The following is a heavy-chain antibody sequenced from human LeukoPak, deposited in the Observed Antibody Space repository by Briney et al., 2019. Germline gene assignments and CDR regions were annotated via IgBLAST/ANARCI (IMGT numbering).Heavy chain of an antibody. CDR1: GFTFSSYA. V-gene: IGHV3-23*01. CDR2: ISGSGGST. Sequence: GGSLRLSCAASGFTFSSYAMSWVRQAPGKGLEWVSAISGSGGSTYYADSVKGRFTISRDNSKNTLYLQMNSLRAEDTAVYYCAKDSSGYYYVGILDAFDIWGQGTMVTASS. D-gene: IGHD3-22*01. J-gene: IGHJ3*02. CDR3: AKDSSGYYYVGILDAFDI.